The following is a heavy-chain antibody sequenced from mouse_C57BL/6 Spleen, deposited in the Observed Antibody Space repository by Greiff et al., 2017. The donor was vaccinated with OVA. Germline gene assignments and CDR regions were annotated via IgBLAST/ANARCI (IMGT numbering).Heavy chain of an antibody. V-gene: IGHV1-64*01. CDR3: AKGRLSYAMDY. J-gene: IGHJ4*01. CDR2: IHPNSGST. Sequence: VQLQQSGAELVKPGASVKLSCKASGYTFTSYWMRWVKQRPGQGLEWIGMIHPNSGSTNYNEKFKSKATLTVDKSSSTAYMQLSSLTSEDSAVYYCAKGRLSYAMDYWGQGTSVTVSS. CDR1: GYTFTSYW.